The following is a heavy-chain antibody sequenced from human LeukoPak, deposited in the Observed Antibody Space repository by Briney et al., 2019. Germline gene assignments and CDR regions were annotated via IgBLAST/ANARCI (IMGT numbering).Heavy chain of an antibody. CDR1: GFTFSSYG. V-gene: IGHV3-30*18. D-gene: IGHD5-12*01. J-gene: IGHJ4*02. CDR3: AKDIVATIHYFDY. CDR2: ISYDGSNK. Sequence: GGSLRLSCAASGFTFSSYGMHWVRQAPGKGLEWVAVISYDGSNKYYADSVKGRFTISRDNSKNTLYLQMNSLRAEDTVVYYCAKDIVATIHYFDYWGQGTLVTVSS.